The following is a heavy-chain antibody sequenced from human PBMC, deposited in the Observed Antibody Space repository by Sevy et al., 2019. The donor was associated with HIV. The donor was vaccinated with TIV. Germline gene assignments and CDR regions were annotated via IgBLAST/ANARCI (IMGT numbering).Heavy chain of an antibody. D-gene: IGHD6-13*01. Sequence: GGSLRLSCAASGFSLNTYWMSWVRQAPGKGLGWVANIKQDGSVTYYVDSVKGRFNISRDNARNFLFLQMNSLRAEDTARYYCVRAVAADGSFWGQGTLVTVSS. V-gene: IGHV3-7*01. CDR1: GFSLNTYW. CDR3: VRAVAADGSF. CDR2: IKQDGSVT. J-gene: IGHJ4*02.